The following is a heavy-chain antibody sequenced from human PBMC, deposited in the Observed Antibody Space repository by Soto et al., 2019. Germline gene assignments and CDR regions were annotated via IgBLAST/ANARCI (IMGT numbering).Heavy chain of an antibody. V-gene: IGHV3-53*02. Sequence: EVRLVETGGGLIQPGGSLRLSCAASGFSISDNYMAWIRQAPGKGLEWVSVIYRAGSTYYTDSVKGRFSISRDNSKNTLYLQMNSLSADDTAVYYCARATYDDNYYFDYWGQGSLVTVSS. CDR3: ARATYDDNYYFDY. CDR1: GFSISDNY. J-gene: IGHJ4*02. D-gene: IGHD3-16*01. CDR2: IYRAGST.